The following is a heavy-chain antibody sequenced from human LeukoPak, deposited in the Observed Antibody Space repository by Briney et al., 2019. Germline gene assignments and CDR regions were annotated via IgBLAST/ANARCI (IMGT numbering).Heavy chain of an antibody. CDR2: IGTAGDT. V-gene: IGHV3-13*01. J-gene: IGHJ4*02. CDR3: AKVDSWNYAFDY. D-gene: IGHD1-7*01. Sequence: GGSLRLSCAASGFTFSSYDMHWVRQATGKGLEWVSAIGTAGDTYYLGSVKGRFTISRENAKNSLYLQMNSLRAGDTAVYYCAKVDSWNYAFDYWGQGTLVTVSS. CDR1: GFTFSSYD.